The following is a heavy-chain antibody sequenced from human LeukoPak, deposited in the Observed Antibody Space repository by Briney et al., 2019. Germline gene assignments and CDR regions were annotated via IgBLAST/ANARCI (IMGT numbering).Heavy chain of an antibody. CDR3: ARAIYGDHDGQRFDY. D-gene: IGHD4-17*01. Sequence: SETLSLTCAVYGGSFSGYYWSWIRQPPGKGLEWIGEINHSGSTNYNPSLKSRVSISRDTSKNEFSLTLSSVTAADTAIYYCARAIYGDHDGQRFDYWGPGILVTVSS. V-gene: IGHV4-34*01. J-gene: IGHJ4*02. CDR1: GGSFSGYY. CDR2: INHSGST.